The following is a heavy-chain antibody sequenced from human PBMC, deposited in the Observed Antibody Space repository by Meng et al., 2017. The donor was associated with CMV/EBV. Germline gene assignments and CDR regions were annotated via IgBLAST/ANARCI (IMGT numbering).Heavy chain of an antibody. D-gene: IGHD4-17*01. V-gene: IGHV3-15*01. CDR1: GFTFSTAW. J-gene: IGHJ4*02. Sequence: GGSLRLSCAASGFTFSTAWMSWVRQAPGKGLEWVGRIKSKTDGGTTDYAAPVKGRFTISRDDSKNTLYLQMNSLKTEDTAVYYCTTVDYGDYGSPLAPRFDYWGQGTLVTVSS. CDR2: IKSKTDGGTT. CDR3: TTVDYGDYGSPLAPRFDY.